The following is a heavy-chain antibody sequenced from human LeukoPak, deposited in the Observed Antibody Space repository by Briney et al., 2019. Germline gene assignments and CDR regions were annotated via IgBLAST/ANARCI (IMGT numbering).Heavy chain of an antibody. J-gene: IGHJ4*02. CDR2: IHWDGDK. CDR1: GFSLSTSGVA. Sequence: SGPTLVKPTQTLTLTCTFSGFSLSTSGVAVGWIRQPPGKALEWLALIHWDGDKRYSPSLKSRLTITKDTSKNQVVLTMTNLDPVDTATYYCAHSGAGADFDYWGQGTLVTVSS. CDR3: AHSGAGADFDY. V-gene: IGHV2-5*02. D-gene: IGHD1-26*01.